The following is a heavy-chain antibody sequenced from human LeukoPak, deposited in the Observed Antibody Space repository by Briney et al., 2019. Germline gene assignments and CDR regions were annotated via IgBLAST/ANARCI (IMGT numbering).Heavy chain of an antibody. V-gene: IGHV3-30-3*01. Sequence: GGSLRLSCAASGFTFSRYWMHWVRQAPGKGLEWVAVISYDGSNKYYADSVKGRFTISRDNSKNTLYLQMNSLRAEDTAVYYCARDLYYYDSSGYYDYWSQGTLVTVSS. D-gene: IGHD3-22*01. CDR1: GFTFSRYW. CDR3: ARDLYYYDSSGYYDY. J-gene: IGHJ4*02. CDR2: ISYDGSNK.